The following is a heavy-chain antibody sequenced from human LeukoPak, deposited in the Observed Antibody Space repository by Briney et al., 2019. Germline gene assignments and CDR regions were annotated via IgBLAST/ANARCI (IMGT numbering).Heavy chain of an antibody. CDR2: IYYSGST. CDR3: ARDRDYAWFDP. Sequence: SETLSLTCTVSGGSISSYYWSWLRQPPGKGLEWIGYIYYSGSTNYNPSLKSRVTISVDTSKNQFSLKLSSVTAADTAVYYCARDRDYAWFDPWGQGTLVTVSS. J-gene: IGHJ5*02. V-gene: IGHV4-59*01. CDR1: GGSISSYY. D-gene: IGHD3-16*01.